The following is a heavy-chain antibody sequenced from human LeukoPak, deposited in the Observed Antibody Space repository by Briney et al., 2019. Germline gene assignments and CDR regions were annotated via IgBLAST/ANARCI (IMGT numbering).Heavy chain of an antibody. CDR2: IYYSGST. V-gene: IGHV4-61*01. J-gene: IGHJ5*02. CDR3: ASSAIAAAAPFDP. Sequence: PSETLSLTCTVSGGSVSSGSYYWSWIRQPPGKGLEWIGYIYYSGSTNYNPSLKSRVTISVDTSKNQFSLKLSSVTAADTAVYYRASSAIAAAAPFDPWGQGTLVTVSS. D-gene: IGHD6-13*01. CDR1: GGSVSSGSYY.